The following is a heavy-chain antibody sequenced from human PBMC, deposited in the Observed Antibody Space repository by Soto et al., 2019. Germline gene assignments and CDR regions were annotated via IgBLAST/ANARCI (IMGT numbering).Heavy chain of an antibody. V-gene: IGHV1-69*06. D-gene: IGHD3-3*01. Sequence: QVQLVQSGAEVKKPGSSVKVSCKASGGTFSSYAISWVRQAPGQGLEWMGGIIPIFGTANYAQKFQGRVAITADKSTSTAYMELSSLRSEDTAVYYCASRGTDYNYDFWSGSMLYYYYYGMDVWGQGTTVTVSS. CDR2: IIPIFGTA. CDR1: GGTFSSYA. J-gene: IGHJ6*02. CDR3: ASRGTDYNYDFWSGSMLYYYYYGMDV.